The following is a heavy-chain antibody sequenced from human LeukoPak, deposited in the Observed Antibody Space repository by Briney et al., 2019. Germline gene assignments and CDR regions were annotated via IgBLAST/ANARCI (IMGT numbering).Heavy chain of an antibody. CDR2: IYSAGST. CDR1: GFTVSTNY. Sequence: GGSLRLSCAASGFTVSTNYMSWVRQAPGKGLEWVSVIYSAGSTYYADSVKGRFTVSRDNSKNTQYLQMNSLRAEDTAVYYCARYGSSWDLDYWGQGTLVTVSS. V-gene: IGHV3-53*01. D-gene: IGHD6-13*01. J-gene: IGHJ4*02. CDR3: ARYGSSWDLDY.